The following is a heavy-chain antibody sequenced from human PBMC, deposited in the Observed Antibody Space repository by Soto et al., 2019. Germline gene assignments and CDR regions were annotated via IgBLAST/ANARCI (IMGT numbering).Heavy chain of an antibody. D-gene: IGHD4-17*01. V-gene: IGHV4-30-4*01. J-gene: IGHJ4*02. CDR1: GGSIRSGYYY. CDR3: AREVYFHDYGGYSYCDY. Sequence: PSETLSLTCTVCGGSIRSGYYYWSWIRQPPGKGLEWIGYIYYSGSTYYNPSLKSRVTISVDASKNQFSLKLSSVTAADTAVYYCAREVYFHDYGGYSYCDYWGRRNLIAFSS. CDR2: IYYSGST.